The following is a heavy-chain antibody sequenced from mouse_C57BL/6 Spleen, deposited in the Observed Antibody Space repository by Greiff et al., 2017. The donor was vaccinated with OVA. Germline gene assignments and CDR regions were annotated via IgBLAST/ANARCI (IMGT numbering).Heavy chain of an antibody. CDR3: AKTPYGSSYEYAMDY. CDR2: VWRGGST. V-gene: IGHV2-5*01. Sequence: VKLMESGPGLVQPSQSLSITCTVSGFSLTSYGVHWVRQSPGKGLEWLGVVWRGGSTDYNAAFMSRLSITKDNSKSQVFFKMNSLQADATAIYYCAKTPYGSSYEYAMDYWGQGTSVTVSS. J-gene: IGHJ4*01. D-gene: IGHD1-1*01. CDR1: GFSLTSYG.